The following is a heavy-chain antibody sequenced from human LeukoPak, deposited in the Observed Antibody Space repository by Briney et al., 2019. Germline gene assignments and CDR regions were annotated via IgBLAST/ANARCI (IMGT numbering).Heavy chain of an antibody. J-gene: IGHJ4*02. CDR2: IYYSGST. Sequence: SETLSLTCTVSGGSISSSSYYWGWIRQPPGKGLEWIGSIYYSGSTYYNPSLKSRVTISVDTSKNQFSLKLGSVTAADTAVYYCARLPIDYYGSGSYPFDYWGQGTLVTVSS. CDR3: ARLPIDYYGSGSYPFDY. D-gene: IGHD3-10*01. V-gene: IGHV4-39*01. CDR1: GGSISSSSYY.